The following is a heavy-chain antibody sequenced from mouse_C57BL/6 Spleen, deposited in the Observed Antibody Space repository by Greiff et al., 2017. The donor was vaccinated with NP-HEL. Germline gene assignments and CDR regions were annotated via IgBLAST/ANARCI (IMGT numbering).Heavy chain of an antibody. CDR1: GFNIKDYY. D-gene: IGHD3-2*02. J-gene: IGHJ3*01. CDR2: IDPEDGET. CDR3: ARSDSSGYVSAY. V-gene: IGHV14-2*01. Sequence: EVQGVESGAELVKPGASVKLSCTASGFNIKDYYMHWVKQRTEQGLEWIGRIDPEDGETKYAPKFQGKATITADTSSNTAYLQLSSLTSEDTAVYYCARSDSSGYVSAYWGQGTLVTVSA.